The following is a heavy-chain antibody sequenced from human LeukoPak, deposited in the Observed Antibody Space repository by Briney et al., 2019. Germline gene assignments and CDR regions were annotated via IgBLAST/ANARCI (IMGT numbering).Heavy chain of an antibody. CDR2: IHYSGYS. D-gene: IGHD2-2*01. CDR3: ARLTDDVVVPGITYHYFDS. Sequence: PSETLSLTCTVSGPSISRHYWSWLRHPPGKGLESIAYIHYSGYSNYNPFLNNRVTILIDTSQNQFSLKLRSVTAADTAVYYCARLTDDVVVPGITYHYFDSWGQGTRVTVSS. CDR1: GPSISRHY. V-gene: IGHV4-59*11. J-gene: IGHJ4*02.